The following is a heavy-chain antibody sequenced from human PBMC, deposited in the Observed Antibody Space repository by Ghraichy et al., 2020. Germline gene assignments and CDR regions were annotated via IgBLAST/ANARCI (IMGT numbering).Heavy chain of an antibody. CDR3: ARDTEGITMIMWSLFDY. J-gene: IGHJ4*02. V-gene: IGHV1-18*01. D-gene: IGHD3-22*01. Sequence: ASVKVSCKASGYTFTSYGISWVRQAPGQGLEWMGWISAYNGNTNYAQKLQGRVTMTTDTSTSTAYMELRSLRSDDTAVYYCARDTEGITMIMWSLFDYWGQGTLVTVSS. CDR1: GYTFTSYG. CDR2: ISAYNGNT.